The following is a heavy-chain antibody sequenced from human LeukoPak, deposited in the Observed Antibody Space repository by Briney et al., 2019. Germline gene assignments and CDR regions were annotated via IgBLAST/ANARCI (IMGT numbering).Heavy chain of an antibody. CDR3: AREYSSSSGRCFDY. CDR2: INTDGSST. D-gene: IGHD6-6*01. CDR1: GFTFSSYW. Sequence: GGSLRLSCAASGFTFSSYWMHWVRQAPGKGLVWVSRINTDGSSTTYADSVKGRFTISRDNAKTTLYLQMNSLRADDTAVYYCAREYSSSSGRCFDYWGQGTLVTVSS. J-gene: IGHJ4*02. V-gene: IGHV3-74*01.